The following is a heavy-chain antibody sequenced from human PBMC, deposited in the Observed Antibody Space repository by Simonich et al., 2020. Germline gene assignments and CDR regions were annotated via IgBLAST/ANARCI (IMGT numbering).Heavy chain of an antibody. Sequence: GGGVVQPGRSLRLSCAASGFTFISYAMHWFRQAPGKGLEWVAVISYDGSNKYYADSVKGRFTISRDNSKNTLYLQMNSLRAEDTAVYYCARDLGSSYYFDYWGQGTLVTVSS. CDR1: GFTFISYA. CDR3: ARDLGSSYYFDY. V-gene: IGHV3-30*07. CDR2: ISYDGSNK. J-gene: IGHJ4*02. D-gene: IGHD6-6*01.